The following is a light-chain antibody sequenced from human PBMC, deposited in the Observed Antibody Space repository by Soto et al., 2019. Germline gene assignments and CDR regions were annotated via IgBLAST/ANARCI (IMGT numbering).Light chain of an antibody. Sequence: QSALTQPASVSGPPGQSITISCTGTSSDVGGYSYVCWYQHHPGKAPKLIISDVSNRPSGVSNRFSGSKSGNTASLTISGLQAEDEADYYCSSFTSSTTYVFGTGTKVTVL. V-gene: IGLV2-14*03. CDR3: SSFTSSTTYV. CDR2: DVS. J-gene: IGLJ1*01. CDR1: SSDVGGYSY.